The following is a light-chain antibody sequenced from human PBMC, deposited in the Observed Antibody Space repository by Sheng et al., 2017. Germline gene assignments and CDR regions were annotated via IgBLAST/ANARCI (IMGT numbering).Light chain of an antibody. CDR3: QSADVSGTWVI. J-gene: IGLJ2*01. CDR2: QDT. CDR1: RCHNS. Sequence: YGLTQPPSGVCVPGTETAIINLLWGVRCHNSLYIGTNRGQARPHLMIXYQDTGRPSGIPERFSGSTSGTTVTLSITGVQAEDEADYYCQSADVSGTWVIFGGGTRLTVL. V-gene: IGLV3-25*03.